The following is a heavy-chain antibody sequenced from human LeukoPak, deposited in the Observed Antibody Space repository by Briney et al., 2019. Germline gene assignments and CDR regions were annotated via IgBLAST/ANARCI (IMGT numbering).Heavy chain of an antibody. CDR2: ISSNGGST. D-gene: IGHD5-12*01. J-gene: IGHJ4*02. V-gene: IGHV3-64D*09. CDR3: VSLYSDRDY. Sequence: GGSLRLSCAASGFTFSVAAMTWVRQAPGKGLEYVSAISSNGGSTYYADSVKGRFTISRDNSKSTLYLQMSSLRADDTAVYYFVSLYSDRDYWGQGTLVTVSS. CDR1: GFTFSVAA.